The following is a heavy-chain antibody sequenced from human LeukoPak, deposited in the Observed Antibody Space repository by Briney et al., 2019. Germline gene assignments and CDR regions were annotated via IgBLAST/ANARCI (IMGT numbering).Heavy chain of an antibody. CDR1: GFTFSSYA. D-gene: IGHD3-22*01. V-gene: IGHV3-23*01. CDR3: ARSHDGSGSAPASIFQH. CDR2: ISGSGGST. Sequence: PGGSLRLSCAASGFTFSSYAMSWVRQAPGKGLEWVSAISGSGGSTYYADSVKGRFTISRDNSKNTLYLQVNGLRAEDTAVYYCARSHDGSGSAPASIFQHWGQGTLVTVSS. J-gene: IGHJ1*01.